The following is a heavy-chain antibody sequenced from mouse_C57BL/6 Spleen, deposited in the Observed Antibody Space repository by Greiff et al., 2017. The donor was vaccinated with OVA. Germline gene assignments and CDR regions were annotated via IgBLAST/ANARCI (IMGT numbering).Heavy chain of an antibody. J-gene: IGHJ1*03. CDR3: ARDRATVGYFDV. CDR2: ISYDGSN. D-gene: IGHD1-1*01. Sequence: ESGPGLVKPSQSLSLTCSVTGYSITSGYYWNWIRQFPGNKLEWMGYISYDGSNNYNPSLKNRISITRDTSKNQFFLKLNSVTTEDTATYYCARDRATVGYFDVWGTGTTVTVSS. V-gene: IGHV3-6*01. CDR1: GYSITSGYY.